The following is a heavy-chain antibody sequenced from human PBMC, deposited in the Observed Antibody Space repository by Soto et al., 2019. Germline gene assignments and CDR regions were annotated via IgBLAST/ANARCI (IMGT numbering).Heavy chain of an antibody. V-gene: IGHV1-46*01. Sequence: QVQLVQSGAEVKKPGASVKVSCKASGYTFSSYYMHWVRQAPGQGLEWMGVINPSGTSTSYGRKFQGRVTMTRDKSTSTVSMELSSLRSEDTAVYYCASVYGDYANYFGYWGQGTLVTVSS. J-gene: IGHJ4*02. CDR2: INPSGTST. CDR1: GYTFSSYY. D-gene: IGHD4-17*01. CDR3: ASVYGDYANYFGY.